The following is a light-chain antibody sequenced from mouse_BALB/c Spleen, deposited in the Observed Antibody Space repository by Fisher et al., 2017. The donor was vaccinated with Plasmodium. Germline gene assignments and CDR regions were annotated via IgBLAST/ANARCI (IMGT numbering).Light chain of an antibody. J-gene: IGKJ5*01. Sequence: DIVMTQSTLSLPVSLGDQASISCRSSQSLLHSYGDTYLHWHLQRPGQSPKLLIYKVSNRFSGVPDRFTGSGSGTDFTLKISGVESEDLGVYFCSQSTHLPLTFGAGTKLELK. CDR2: KVS. CDR1: QSLLHSYGDTY. V-gene: IGKV1-110*01. CDR3: SQSTHLPLT.